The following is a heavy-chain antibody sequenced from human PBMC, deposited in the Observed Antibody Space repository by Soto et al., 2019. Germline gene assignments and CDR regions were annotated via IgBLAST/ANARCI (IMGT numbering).Heavy chain of an antibody. J-gene: IGHJ6*03. V-gene: IGHV1-18*01. CDR2: ISAYNGDT. Sequence: QVQLLQSGAEVKKPGASVKVSCKASGYTFTNYGITWVRQAPGQGLEWMGWISAYNGDTHYTQRLQGRVTMTTDTYTSTACMELGGLRSDDTAVYYCARVRRLVGYFYYYMDVWGKGTTVTVSS. CDR3: ARVRRLVGYFYYYMDV. CDR1: GYTFTNYG. D-gene: IGHD6-6*01.